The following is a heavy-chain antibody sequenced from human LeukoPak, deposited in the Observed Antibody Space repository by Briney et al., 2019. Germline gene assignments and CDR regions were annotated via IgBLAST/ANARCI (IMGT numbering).Heavy chain of an antibody. V-gene: IGHV3-74*01. Sequence: GGSLRLSCAASGFTFSRYWMHWVRQAPGKGLVWVSHIDSDGTSTSYADSVKGRFTISRDNAKNTLYLQMNSLRAEDTAVYYCARDGMAVAGTLDYWGQGTLVTVSS. J-gene: IGHJ4*02. CDR1: GFTFSRYW. CDR3: ARDGMAVAGTLDY. D-gene: IGHD6-19*01. CDR2: IDSDGTST.